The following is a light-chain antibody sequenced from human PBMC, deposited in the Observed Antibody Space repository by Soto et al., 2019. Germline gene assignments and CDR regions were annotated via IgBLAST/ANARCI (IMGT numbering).Light chain of an antibody. Sequence: DIQMTQSPSSLSASVGDRVTITCRASQSISTYLNWYQQKPGKAPKLLIYAASRLQSGVPSRFSGSGSGTDFTLTISSLQPEDFASYYCQQSYSTPPAFGQVNKVEIK. V-gene: IGKV1-39*01. CDR2: AAS. J-gene: IGKJ1*01. CDR1: QSISTY. CDR3: QQSYSTPPA.